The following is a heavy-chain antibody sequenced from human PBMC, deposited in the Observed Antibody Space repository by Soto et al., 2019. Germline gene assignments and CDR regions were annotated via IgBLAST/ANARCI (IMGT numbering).Heavy chain of an antibody. V-gene: IGHV1-69*06. CDR3: ARDTATYGYNYYFDY. CDR2: IIPIFGTA. J-gene: IGHJ4*02. D-gene: IGHD5-12*01. CDR1: GGTFSSYS. Sequence: SVKVSCKASGGTFSSYSISWVLQAPGQGLEWMGGIIPIFGTANYAQKFQGRVTITADKSTSTAYMELSSLRSEDTTVYYCARDTATYGYNYYFDYWGQGTLVTVSS.